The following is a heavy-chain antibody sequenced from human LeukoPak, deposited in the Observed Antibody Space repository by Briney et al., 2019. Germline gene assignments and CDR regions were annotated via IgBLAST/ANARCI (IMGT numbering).Heavy chain of an antibody. J-gene: IGHJ3*02. D-gene: IGHD6-19*01. V-gene: IGHV4-39*01. CDR2: ISYSGNT. CDR3: ARHCCSGPAKRVFDI. CDR1: GGSIIGSDYH. Sequence: SETLSLTCTVSGGSIIGSDYHWGWVRQPPGKGLEWIGTISYSGNTDYNPSLRSRVTISVDTSNNQFSLRLGSVTAADTAVYHCARHCCSGPAKRVFDIWGQGTMVTVSS.